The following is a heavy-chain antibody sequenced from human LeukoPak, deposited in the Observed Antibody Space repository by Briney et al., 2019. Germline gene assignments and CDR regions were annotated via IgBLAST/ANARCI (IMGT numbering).Heavy chain of an antibody. CDR1: GGSFSGYY. J-gene: IGHJ4*02. Sequence: SETLSLTCAVYGGSFSGYYWSWIRQPPGKGLEWIGSFYYSGSTYYNPSVKSRVTISVDTSKNQFSLKLSSVIAADTAVYYCARHYTSAWYWLYWGQGTLVTVSS. V-gene: IGHV4-34*01. CDR3: ARHYTSAWYWLY. CDR2: FYYSGST. D-gene: IGHD6-19*01.